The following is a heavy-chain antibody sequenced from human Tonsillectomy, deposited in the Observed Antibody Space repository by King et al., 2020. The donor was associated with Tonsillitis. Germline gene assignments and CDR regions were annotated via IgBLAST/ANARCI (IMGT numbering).Heavy chain of an antibody. D-gene: IGHD3-22*01. CDR1: GFTFSSYA. CDR2: ISGSGVST. V-gene: IGHV3-23*04. Sequence: VQLVESGGGLVQPGGSLRLSCAASGFTFSSYAMSWVRQAPGKGLEWDSAISGSGVSTYYADSVKGRFTISRDNSKNTLYLQMNSLRAEDTAVYYCAKDWGSKGVVITHDAFDIWGQGTMVTVSS. CDR3: AKDWGSKGVVITHDAFDI. J-gene: IGHJ3*02.